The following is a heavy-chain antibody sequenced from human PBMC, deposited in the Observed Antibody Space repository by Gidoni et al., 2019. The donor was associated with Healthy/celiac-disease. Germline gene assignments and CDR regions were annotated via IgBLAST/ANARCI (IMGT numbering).Heavy chain of an antibody. CDR1: GFTFSSYA. CDR3: ARVFRIGAFDI. D-gene: IGHD3-9*01. Sequence: QVQLVESGGGVVQPGRSLRLSCAASGFTFSSYAMHWVRQAPGKGLEWVEVISYDGSNKYYADSVKGRFTISRDNSKNTLYLQMNSLRAEDTAVYYCARVFRIGAFDIWGQGTMVTVSS. V-gene: IGHV3-30-3*01. J-gene: IGHJ3*02. CDR2: ISYDGSNK.